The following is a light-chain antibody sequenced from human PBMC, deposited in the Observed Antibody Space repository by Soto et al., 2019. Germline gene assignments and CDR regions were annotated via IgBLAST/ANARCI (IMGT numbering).Light chain of an antibody. J-gene: IGLJ2*01. CDR1: SSDVGGYKF. CDR2: EVR. Sequence: QSTLTQPASVSGSPGQSITISCTETSSDVGGYKFVSWYRQYPGKAPKLLIYEVRNRPSGVSDRFSGSKSGNTASLIISGLQADDEADYYCSSYTDKGNPYVVFGGGTKVTVL. V-gene: IGLV2-14*01. CDR3: SSYTDKGNPYVV.